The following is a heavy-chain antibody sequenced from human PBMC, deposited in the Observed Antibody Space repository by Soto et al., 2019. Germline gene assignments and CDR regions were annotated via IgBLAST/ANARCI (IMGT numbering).Heavy chain of an antibody. Sequence: GSLRLSCAASGFTFSSYWMSWVRQAPGKGLEWVANIKQDGSEKYYVDSVKGRFTISRDNAKNSLYLQMNSLRAEDTAVYYCARDMYYYDSSGYPDAFDIWGQGTMVTVSS. J-gene: IGHJ3*02. V-gene: IGHV3-7*03. CDR3: ARDMYYYDSSGYPDAFDI. CDR2: IKQDGSEK. CDR1: GFTFSSYW. D-gene: IGHD3-22*01.